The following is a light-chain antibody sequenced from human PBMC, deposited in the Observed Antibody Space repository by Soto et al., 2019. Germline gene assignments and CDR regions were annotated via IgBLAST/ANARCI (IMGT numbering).Light chain of an antibody. CDR2: DDR. V-gene: IGLV3-21*02. CDR1: NIGSKA. J-gene: IGLJ2*01. CDR3: QVWDSSSDHVV. Sequence: SYELTQPPSVSVAPGQTARITCGGNNIGSKAVHWYQQKPGQAPVLVVYDDRDRPSGIPERFSGSNSGNTATLTISRVEAGDEADYSCQVWDSSSDHVVFGGGTKLTVL.